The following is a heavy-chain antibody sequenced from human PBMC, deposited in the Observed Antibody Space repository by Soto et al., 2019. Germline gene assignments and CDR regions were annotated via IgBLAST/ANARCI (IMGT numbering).Heavy chain of an antibody. CDR2: FDPDDGDT. CDR1: GYTLTELS. V-gene: IGHV1-24*01. D-gene: IGHD3-9*01. Sequence: GASVKVSCKVSGYTLTELSMHWVRQAPGKGLEWMGGFDPDDGDTNYAQKFQGRVTMTRDTSTSTAYMELSRLRSDDTAVYYCARDTPPTYDILTGFFDYYGMDVWGQGTTVTVSS. CDR3: ARDTPPTYDILTGFFDYYGMDV. J-gene: IGHJ6*02.